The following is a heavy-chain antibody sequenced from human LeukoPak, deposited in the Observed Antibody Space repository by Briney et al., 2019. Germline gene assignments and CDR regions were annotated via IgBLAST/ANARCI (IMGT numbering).Heavy chain of an antibody. J-gene: IGHJ4*02. CDR2: ISYDGSNK. Sequence: SGGSLRLSCAASGFTFSSYEMNWVRQAPGKGLEWVAVISYDGSNKYYADSLRGRFTISRDNSKNTLFLQMNSLRAEDSAVYYCVGGYCSTTACSPLDYWGQGTLVTVSS. D-gene: IGHD2-2*01. CDR3: VGGYCSTTACSPLDY. CDR1: GFTFSSYE. V-gene: IGHV3-30*03.